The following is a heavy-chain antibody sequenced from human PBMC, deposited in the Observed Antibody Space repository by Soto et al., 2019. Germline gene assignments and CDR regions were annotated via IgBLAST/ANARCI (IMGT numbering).Heavy chain of an antibody. CDR1: GYTLTELS. CDR2: FDPEDGET. Sequence: GASVKVSCKVSGYTLTELSMHWVRQAPGEGLEWMGGFDPEDGETIYAQKFQGRVTMTEDTSTDTAYMELSSLRSEDTAVYYCATDQSSRGDAFDIWGQGTMVTVSS. V-gene: IGHV1-24*01. J-gene: IGHJ3*02. CDR3: ATDQSSRGDAFDI. D-gene: IGHD6-13*01.